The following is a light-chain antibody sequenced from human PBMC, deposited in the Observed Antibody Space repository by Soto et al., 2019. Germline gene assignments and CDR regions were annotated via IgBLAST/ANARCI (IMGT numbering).Light chain of an antibody. CDR3: QQYNSWPLIT. Sequence: EIVMTQSPGTLSVSPGERATLSCRASQTVSRHLAWYQQKPGQAPRLLIFGASTRATGVPDRFSGSGSGTDFTLTISFLKSEDFAVYYCQQYNSWPLITFGPGTRLEIK. CDR2: GAS. CDR1: QTVSRH. J-gene: IGKJ5*01. V-gene: IGKV3-15*01.